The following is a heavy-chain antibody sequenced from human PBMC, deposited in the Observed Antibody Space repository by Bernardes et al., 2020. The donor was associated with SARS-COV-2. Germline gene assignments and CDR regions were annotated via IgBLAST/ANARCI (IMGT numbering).Heavy chain of an antibody. CDR3: ARAIIIGSAHYYFDD. J-gene: IGHJ4*02. V-gene: IGHV3-23*01. Sequence: GGSLRLSCVASGFSFSNYAMGWVRQAPGKGLEWVSTLRRSDDNTDFAASVKGRFTISRDNSKNTVYLQMNSLGAEDTALYYCARAIIIGSAHYYFDDWGQGTLVTVSS. CDR1: GFSFSNYA. D-gene: IGHD3-10*01. CDR2: LRRSDDNT.